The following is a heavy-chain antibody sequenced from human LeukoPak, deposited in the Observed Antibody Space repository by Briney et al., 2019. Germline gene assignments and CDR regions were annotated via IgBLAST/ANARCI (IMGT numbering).Heavy chain of an antibody. Sequence: GGSLRLSCAASGFTLSNYWMSWVRQAPGKGLEWVANIKQDGSKLSYVDSVKGRFTVSRDNAKNSLYLQMNSLKTEDTAVYYCTTSLRLFLSSFDYWGQGTLVTVSS. CDR2: IKQDGSKL. J-gene: IGHJ4*02. CDR3: TTSLRLFLSSFDY. CDR1: GFTLSNYW. D-gene: IGHD1-14*01. V-gene: IGHV3-7*03.